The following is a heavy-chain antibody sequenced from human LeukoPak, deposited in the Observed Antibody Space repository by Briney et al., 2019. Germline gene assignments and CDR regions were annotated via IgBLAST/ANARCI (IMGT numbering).Heavy chain of an antibody. J-gene: IGHJ6*03. V-gene: IGHV3-48*01. CDR1: GFTFSSYW. CDR2: ITSSSSAI. Sequence: GGSLRLSCAASGFTFSSYWMSWVRQAPGKGLEWVSYITSSSSAINYADSVKGRFTISRDNAKNSLYLQMNSLRAEDTAVYYCARVRIVATLAYYYMDVWGKGTTVTVSS. D-gene: IGHD5-12*01. CDR3: ARVRIVATLAYYYMDV.